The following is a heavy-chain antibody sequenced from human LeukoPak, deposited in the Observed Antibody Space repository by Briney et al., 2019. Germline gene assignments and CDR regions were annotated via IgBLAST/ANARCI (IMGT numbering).Heavy chain of an antibody. D-gene: IGHD6-6*01. CDR3: ARHVWGSISYMDV. J-gene: IGHJ6*03. Sequence: PSETLSLTCTVSDFSMINIYYGGGIRQPPGKGLEWIGSIYQSGSIYYNPCLRSRGTMSVDTSKNQFSLRLSSVTAADTAVYYCARHVWGSISYMDVWGKGTTVTVSS. CDR2: IYQSGSI. CDR1: DFSMINIYY. V-gene: IGHV4-38-2*02.